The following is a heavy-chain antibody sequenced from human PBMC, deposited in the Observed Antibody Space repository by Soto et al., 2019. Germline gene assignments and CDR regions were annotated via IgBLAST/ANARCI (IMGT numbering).Heavy chain of an antibody. J-gene: IGHJ6*02. CDR1: VGSISSYY. CDR2: IYYSGSN. D-gene: IGHD3-10*01. Sequence: PSETLSLNCTVSVGSISSYYWRVIRQATGKGLECLGYIYYSGSNNYNPSLKSRVTISVDTSKNQFYLKLSSVTAADTAVYYCARDMGITMVRGVLTDYYYYGMDFWGQGTTVT. CDR3: ARDMGITMVRGVLTDYYYYGMDF. V-gene: IGHV4-59*01.